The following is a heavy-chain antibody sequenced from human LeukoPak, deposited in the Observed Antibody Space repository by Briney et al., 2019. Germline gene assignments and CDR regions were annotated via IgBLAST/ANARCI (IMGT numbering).Heavy chain of an antibody. CDR2: IYYSGST. CDR3: ARVGINPGDYYYSGMDV. CDR1: GVSISSYY. D-gene: IGHD1-14*01. J-gene: IGHJ6*02. Sequence: KPSETLSLTCTVSGVSISSYYWSWIRQPPGKGLEWIGYIYYSGSTNYNPSLKSRVTISVDTSKNQFSLKLSSVTAADTAVYYCARVGINPGDYYYSGMDVWGQGTTVTVSS. V-gene: IGHV4-59*01.